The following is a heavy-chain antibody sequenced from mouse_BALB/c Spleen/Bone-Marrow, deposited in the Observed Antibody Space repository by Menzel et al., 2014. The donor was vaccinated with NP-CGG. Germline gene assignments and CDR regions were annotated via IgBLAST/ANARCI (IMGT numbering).Heavy chain of an antibody. CDR3: ASYGSSYGAMDY. D-gene: IGHD1-1*01. V-gene: IGHV1S135*01. J-gene: IGHJ4*01. CDR1: GYAFTSYN. Sequence: VQLKESGPELVKPGASVKVSCKASGYAFTSYNMYWVKQSHGKSLERIGYIDPYNGGTSYNQKFKGKATLTVDKSSSTAYMHLNSLTSEDSAVYYCASYGSSYGAMDYWGQGTSVTVSS. CDR2: IDPYNGGT.